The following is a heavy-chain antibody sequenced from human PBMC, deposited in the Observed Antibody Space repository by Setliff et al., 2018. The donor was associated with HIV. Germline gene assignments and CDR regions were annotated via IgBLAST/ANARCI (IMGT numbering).Heavy chain of an antibody. V-gene: IGHV4-59*11. CDR1: GGSISSHY. D-gene: IGHD2-8*01. CDR2: IVDSGST. CDR3: ARAPSCADSWCYMYYYYYYGMDV. Sequence: SETLSLTCTVSGGSISSHYWTWIRQSPEKGLEWIGEIVDSGSTYYSPSLKSRVTISLDTSKKQFSLRLNSVTAADTGVYYCARAPSCADSWCYMYYYYYYGMDVWGLGTTVTVSS. J-gene: IGHJ6*02.